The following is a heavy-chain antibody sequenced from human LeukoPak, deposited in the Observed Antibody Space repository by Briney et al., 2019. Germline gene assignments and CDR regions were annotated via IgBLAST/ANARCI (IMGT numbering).Heavy chain of an antibody. CDR3: ARGGQQLVL. V-gene: IGHV4-59*08. CDR1: GGSFSGYY. D-gene: IGHD6-13*01. CDR2: IYYSGST. J-gene: IGHJ4*02. Sequence: SETLSLTCAVYGGSFSGYYWSWIRQPPGKGLEWIGYIYYSGSTNYNPSLKSRVTISVDTSKNQFSLKLSSVTAADTAVYYCARGGQQLVLWGQGTLVTVSS.